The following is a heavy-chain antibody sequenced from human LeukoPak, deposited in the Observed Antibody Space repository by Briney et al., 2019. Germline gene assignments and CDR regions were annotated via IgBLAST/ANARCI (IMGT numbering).Heavy chain of an antibody. CDR3: ARLAFCTNAVCFSNYYYSMDV. Sequence: GESLKISCKGSGYSFTSYWIGWVRQMPGKGLEWMGIIYPDDSDTKYSPSFQGQVTISADKSISTAYLQWNSLKASDTAMYYCARLAFCTNAVCFSNYYYSMDVWGRGTTVTVSS. CDR2: IYPDDSDT. CDR1: GYSFTSYW. D-gene: IGHD2-8*01. J-gene: IGHJ6*03. V-gene: IGHV5-51*01.